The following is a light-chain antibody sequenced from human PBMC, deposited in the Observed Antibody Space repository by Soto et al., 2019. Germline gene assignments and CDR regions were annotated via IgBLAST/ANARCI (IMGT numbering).Light chain of an antibody. CDR1: QNINTY. V-gene: IGKV1-39*01. Sequence: DIQMTQSPYSLSAAVGDRVTITCRASQNINTYLNWYQQKPGKAPKLLIFDAASLQSGVPSRFSGSGSRTDFTLTITSLQPEEFATYYCQQSYTTPLTFGGGTKVEIK. J-gene: IGKJ4*01. CDR3: QQSYTTPLT. CDR2: DAA.